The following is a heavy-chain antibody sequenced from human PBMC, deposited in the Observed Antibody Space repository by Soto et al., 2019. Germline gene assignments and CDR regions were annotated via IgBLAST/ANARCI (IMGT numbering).Heavy chain of an antibody. V-gene: IGHV1-69*13. CDR3: AREVHYYDSSGPSTSYGMDV. CDR1: GGTFSSYA. D-gene: IGHD3-22*01. J-gene: IGHJ6*02. Sequence: SVKVSCKASGGTFSSYAISWVRQAPGQGLEWMGGIIPIFGTANYAQKFQGRVTITADESTSTAYMELSSLRSEDTAAYYCAREVHYYDSSGPSTSYGMDVWGQGTTVTVSS. CDR2: IIPIFGTA.